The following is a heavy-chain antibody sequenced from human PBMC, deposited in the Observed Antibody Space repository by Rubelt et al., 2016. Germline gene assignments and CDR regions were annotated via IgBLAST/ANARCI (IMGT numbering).Heavy chain of an antibody. CDR2: ISGSGSDT. V-gene: IGHV3-23*01. J-gene: IGHJ4*02. D-gene: IGHD6-13*01. Sequence: GLEWVSAISGSGSDTYYADSVKGRFTISRDNSKNTLSLQMNSLRAEDTAVYYCVSSSLDYWGQGTLVTVSS. CDR3: VSSSLDY.